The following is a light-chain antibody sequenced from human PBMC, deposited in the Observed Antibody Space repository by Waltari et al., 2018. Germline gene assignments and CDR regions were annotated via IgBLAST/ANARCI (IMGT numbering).Light chain of an antibody. J-gene: IGKJ2*03. CDR2: KSS. CDR1: QDISNN. Sequence: DIQLTQSPSSLSASVGDRVTITCQASQDISNNLALYQQKPGKVTKLLIYKSSTLQSGVPSRFSGSASGTDFTLTISSLQPEDFATYYCQHGFGSPYSFGQGTKVEIK. CDR3: QHGFGSPYS. V-gene: IGKV1-9*01.